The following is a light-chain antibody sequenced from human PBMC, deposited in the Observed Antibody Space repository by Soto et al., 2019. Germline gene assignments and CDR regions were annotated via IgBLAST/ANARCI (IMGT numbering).Light chain of an antibody. V-gene: IGLV2-14*01. CDR1: NTDVGGYNY. CDR2: EVR. Sequence: QSALTQPASVSGSPGQSITVSCTGTNTDVGGYNYVSWYQHRPGKAPRLMIYEVRNRLSGVSNRFSGSKSGNTASLTISGLQAEDEAYYYCSSYTTDNTHVFGGGTQLTVL. CDR3: SSYTTDNTHV. J-gene: IGLJ7*01.